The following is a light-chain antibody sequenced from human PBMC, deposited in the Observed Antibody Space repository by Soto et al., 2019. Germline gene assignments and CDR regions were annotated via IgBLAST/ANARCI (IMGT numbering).Light chain of an antibody. CDR3: QQRSNWPPFT. CDR1: QSVSNY. J-gene: IGKJ5*01. Sequence: EIVFTQAPATLSLSPGERATLSCRSSQSVSNYLAWYQQKPGQAPRLLIYDASNRATDIPARFSGSGSGTDFTLTNSSLEPEDFAVYYCQQRSNWPPFTFGQGTRLEIK. CDR2: DAS. V-gene: IGKV3-11*01.